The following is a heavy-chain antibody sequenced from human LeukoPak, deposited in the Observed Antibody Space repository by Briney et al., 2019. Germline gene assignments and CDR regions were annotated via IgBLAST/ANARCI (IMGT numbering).Heavy chain of an antibody. J-gene: IGHJ6*03. CDR2: IYYSGST. CDR1: GGSISSSSYY. D-gene: IGHD6-6*01. Sequence: SETLSLTCTVSGGSISSSSYYWGWIRQPPGKGLEWIGSIYYSGSTYYNPSLKSRVTISVDTSKNQFSLKLSSVTAADTAVYYCARLGGSSSKYYYYYMDVWGKGTTVTVSS. V-gene: IGHV4-39*07. CDR3: ARLGGSSSKYYYYYMDV.